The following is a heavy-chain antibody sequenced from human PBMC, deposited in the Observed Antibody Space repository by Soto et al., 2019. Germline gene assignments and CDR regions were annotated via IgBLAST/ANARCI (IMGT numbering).Heavy chain of an antibody. D-gene: IGHD3-3*01. V-gene: IGHV1-69*01. CDR1: GGTISNFA. Sequence: QVQLVQSGAEVKKPGSSVKVSCTTSGGTISNFAINWVRQAPGQGLEWMGGIVPIDGTTNYAEKFQGRVTITADASRSTAYMDLSRLRSDDTAVYYCARSFTKSRRGGVAFDYWGQGTLLTVSP. J-gene: IGHJ4*02. CDR3: ARSFTKSRRGGVAFDY. CDR2: IVPIDGTT.